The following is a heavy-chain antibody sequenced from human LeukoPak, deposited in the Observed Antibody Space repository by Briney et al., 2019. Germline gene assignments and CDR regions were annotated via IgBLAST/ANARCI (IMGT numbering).Heavy chain of an antibody. J-gene: IGHJ4*02. D-gene: IGHD3-22*01. CDR2: INHSGST. V-gene: IGHV4-34*01. Sequence: SETLSLTCSVSGGSINNYFWTWIRQPPGKGLEWIGEINHSGSTNYNPSLKSRVTISVDTSKNQFSLKLSSVTAADTAVYYCASSHYYDSSGYYYWGQGTLVTVSS. CDR1: GGSINNYF. CDR3: ASSHYYDSSGYYY.